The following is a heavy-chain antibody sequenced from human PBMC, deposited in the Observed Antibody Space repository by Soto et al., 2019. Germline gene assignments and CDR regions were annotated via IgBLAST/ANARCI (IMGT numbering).Heavy chain of an antibody. Sequence: QITLKESGPTLVKPTQTLPLTCTFSGFSLSTSGVGVGWIRQPPGKALEWLALIYWDDDKRYSQSLKSRLTISKDASKEQVVLTMTNMDPVDTATYYCAHSPPATVTTSAEYFQHWGQGTLVTVSS. CDR3: AHSPPATVTTSAEYFQH. V-gene: IGHV2-5*02. CDR1: GFSLSTSGVG. CDR2: IYWDDDK. J-gene: IGHJ1*01. D-gene: IGHD4-17*01.